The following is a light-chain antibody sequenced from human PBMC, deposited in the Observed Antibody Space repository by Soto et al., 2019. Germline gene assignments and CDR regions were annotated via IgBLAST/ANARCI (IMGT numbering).Light chain of an antibody. CDR2: EVS. Sequence: QSALTQPASVSGSPGQSITISCTGTSSDVGGYNYVSWYQQHPGKAPKLMIYEVSNRPSGVSNRFSGSKSGNTASLTISRLQAEDVADYYCSSDTSSSTHNYVFGTGTKVIVL. V-gene: IGLV2-14*01. CDR1: SSDVGGYNY. J-gene: IGLJ1*01. CDR3: SSDTSSSTHNYV.